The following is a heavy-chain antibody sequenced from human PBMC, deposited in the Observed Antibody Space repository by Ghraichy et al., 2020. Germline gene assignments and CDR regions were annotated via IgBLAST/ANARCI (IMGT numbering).Heavy chain of an antibody. CDR2: ISGSGGSI. D-gene: IGHD3-10*01. CDR3: AKGKGSGGYVNGSFNI. Sequence: GGSLRLSCAVSGLTFSNFAMAWVRQAPGKGLEWVSTISGSGGSIWYADSGKGRFIISRDNSRSTVYLQMNSLRAEDTAVYYCAKGKGSGGYVNGSFNIWGRGTPVTVSP. V-gene: IGHV3-23*01. J-gene: IGHJ2*01. CDR1: GLTFSNFA.